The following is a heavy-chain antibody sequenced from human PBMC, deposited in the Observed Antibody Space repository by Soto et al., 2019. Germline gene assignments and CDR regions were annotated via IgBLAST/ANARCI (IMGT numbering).Heavy chain of an antibody. CDR1: GFTFSTYN. V-gene: IGHV3-21*01. CDR3: VRQAVTNEGWFVP. J-gene: IGHJ5*02. CDR2: ISSFGSYI. Sequence: EVQLVESGGGLVKPGGSLRLSCAASGFTFSTYNMNWVRQAPGMGLEWVSFISSFGSYIYYADSVKGRFTISRDNAENSLYLQMNSLRAEDTAVYYCVRQAVTNEGWFVPWGQGTLVTVSS. D-gene: IGHD4-17*01.